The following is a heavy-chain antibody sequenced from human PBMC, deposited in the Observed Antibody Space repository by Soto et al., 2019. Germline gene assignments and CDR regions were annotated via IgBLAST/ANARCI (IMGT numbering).Heavy chain of an antibody. D-gene: IGHD3-10*01. CDR1: GFTFSSND. V-gene: IGHV3-53*04. J-gene: IGHJ3*02. Sequence: GGSLRLSCAASGFTFSSNDMNWVRQAPGKGLEWVSLIYSGGSTYYADSVKGRFTISRHNSKNTLYLQMNSLRAEDTAVYYCARDIIGHDAFDIWGQGTMVTVSS. CDR2: IYSGGST. CDR3: ARDIIGHDAFDI.